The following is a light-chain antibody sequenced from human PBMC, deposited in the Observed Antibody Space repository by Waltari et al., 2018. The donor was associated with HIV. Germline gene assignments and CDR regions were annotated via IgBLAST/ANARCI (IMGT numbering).Light chain of an antibody. CDR3: CSFAGSNFV. CDR1: RRAVGTYAY. J-gene: IGLJ1*01. Sequence: QSALTQPASVSGSPGQAITISCTGSRRAVGTYAYLSWYQQPPGTAPKLIISGVTERPSGISNRFSGSKSGTTASLTISGLQAEDEAEYFCCSFAGSNFVFGSGTKVTVL. CDR2: GVT. V-gene: IGLV2-23*02.